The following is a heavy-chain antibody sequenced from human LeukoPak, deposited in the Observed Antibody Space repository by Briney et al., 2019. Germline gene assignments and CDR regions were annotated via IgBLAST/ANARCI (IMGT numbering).Heavy chain of an antibody. D-gene: IGHD1-26*01. V-gene: IGHV4-39*01. CDR2: IYYSGTT. CDR3: ARRASGSYSY. Sequence: PSETLSLTCTVSGDSISSDSYYWGWIRQPPGKRLEWIGSIYYSGTTYYNPSLKSRVAISVDTSKNQFSLRLSSVTTTDTAVYYCARRASGSYSYWGQGTLVTVSS. CDR1: GDSISSDSYY. J-gene: IGHJ4*02.